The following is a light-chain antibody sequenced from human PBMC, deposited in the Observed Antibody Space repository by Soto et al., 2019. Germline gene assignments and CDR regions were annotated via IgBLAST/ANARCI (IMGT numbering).Light chain of an antibody. J-gene: IGLJ2*01. CDR2: DSE. Sequence: QSVLTQPPSVSAAPGQRVTISCSGSSSNIENNYVSWYQHLPGTAPQLLIYDSEKRPSGIPDRFSGSKSGTSATLGITGLQTGDEADYYCGTWDNSLSAVVFGGGTKLTVL. CDR1: SSNIENNY. CDR3: GTWDNSLSAVV. V-gene: IGLV1-51*01.